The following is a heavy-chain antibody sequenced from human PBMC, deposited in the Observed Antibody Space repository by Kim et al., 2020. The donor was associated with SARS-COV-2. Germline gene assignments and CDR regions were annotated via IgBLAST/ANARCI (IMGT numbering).Heavy chain of an antibody. CDR3: ARVVGYCSSTSCYGGAFDI. D-gene: IGHD2-2*01. CDR1: GGTFSSYA. CDR2: IIPIFGTA. J-gene: IGHJ3*02. V-gene: IGHV1-69*13. Sequence: SVKVSCKASGGTFSSYAISWVRQAPGQGLEWMGGIIPIFGTANYAQKFQGRVTITADESTSTAYMELSSLRSEDTAVYYCARVVGYCSSTSCYGGAFDIWGQGTMVTVSS.